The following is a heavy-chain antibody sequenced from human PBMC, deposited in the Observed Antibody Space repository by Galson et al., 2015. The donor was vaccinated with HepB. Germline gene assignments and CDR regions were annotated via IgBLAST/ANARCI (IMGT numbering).Heavy chain of an antibody. D-gene: IGHD2-15*01. CDR3: ARESPRRGGICEGAFCKGVDV. CDR2: IWFDGSEM. V-gene: IGHV3-33*08. CDR1: GFPFNAYA. Sequence: SLRLSCAASGFPFNAYAIHWVRQAPGKGLEWVAVIWFDGSEMYYGDSVKGRFTISRDNSKNTVYLQVNSLRAEDTAVYYCARESPRRGGICEGAFCKGVDVWGQGTTVTVSS. J-gene: IGHJ6*02.